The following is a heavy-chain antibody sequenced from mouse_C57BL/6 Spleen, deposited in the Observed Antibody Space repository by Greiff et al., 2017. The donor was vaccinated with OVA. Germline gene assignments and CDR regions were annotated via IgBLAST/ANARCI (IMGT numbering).Heavy chain of an antibody. CDR2: INPGSGGT. Sequence: VKLQQSGAELVRPGTSVKVSCKASGYAFTNYLIEWVKQRPGQGLEWIGVINPGSGGTNYNEKFKGKATLTADKSSSTAYMQLSSLTSEDSAVYFCASVTTVVGDYWGQGTTLTVSS. CDR3: ASVTTVVGDY. J-gene: IGHJ2*01. D-gene: IGHD1-1*01. CDR1: GYAFTNYL. V-gene: IGHV1-54*01.